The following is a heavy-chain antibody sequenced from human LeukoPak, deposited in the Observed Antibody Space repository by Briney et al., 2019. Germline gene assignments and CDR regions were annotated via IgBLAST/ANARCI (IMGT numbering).Heavy chain of an antibody. CDR3: ARDEGGY. CDR1: GFTFSSYA. J-gene: IGHJ4*02. D-gene: IGHD3-16*01. CDR2: ISSNGGST. V-gene: IGHV3-64*01. Sequence: GGSLRLSCAASGFTFSSYAMHWVRQAPGKGLEYVSAISSNGGSTYYANSVKGRFTISRDNSKNTLYLQMGSLRAEDMAVYYCARDEGGYWGQGTLVTVSS.